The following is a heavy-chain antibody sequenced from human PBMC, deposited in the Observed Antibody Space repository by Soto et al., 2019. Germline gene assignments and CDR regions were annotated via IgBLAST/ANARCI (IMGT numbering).Heavy chain of an antibody. CDR2: VYPRDSDT. J-gene: IGHJ4*02. V-gene: IGHV5-51*01. D-gene: IGHD2-15*01. CDR1: WYIFIDYW. Sequence: GEALKISRKASWYIFIDYWIGWVRQMPGKGLEWMGIVYPRDSDTRYRPSFQGQVTISADRSTATAFLQWRSLKASDTALYYCARPPLPGYSIHFNSWGQGTLVTVSS. CDR3: ARPPLPGYSIHFNS.